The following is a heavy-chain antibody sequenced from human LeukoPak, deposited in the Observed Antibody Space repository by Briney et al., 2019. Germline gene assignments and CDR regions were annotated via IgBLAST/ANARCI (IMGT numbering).Heavy chain of an antibody. V-gene: IGHV3-48*02. D-gene: IGHD3-22*01. J-gene: IGHJ3*02. Sequence: GGSLRLSCAASGFTFSSYNLNWVRQAPGKGLEWVSYISSSSSTIYYADSVKGRFTISRDNPKNSLYLQMNSLRDEDTAVYYCARDYYDRTGYHDAFDIWGQGTMVTVSS. CDR1: GFTFSSYN. CDR3: ARDYYDRTGYHDAFDI. CDR2: ISSSSSTI.